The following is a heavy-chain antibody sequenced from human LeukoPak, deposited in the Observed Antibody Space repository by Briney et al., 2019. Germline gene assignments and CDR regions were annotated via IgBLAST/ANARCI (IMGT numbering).Heavy chain of an antibody. D-gene: IGHD3-16*01. CDR2: INHSGST. Sequence: KPSETLSLTCAVYGGSFSGYYWSWIRQPPGKGLEWIGEINHSGSTNYNPSLKSRVTISVDTSKNQFSLKLSSVTAADTAVYYCARAYDYVWGSQDAFDIWGQGTMVTVSS. CDR3: ARAYDYVWGSQDAFDI. CDR1: GGSFSGYY. V-gene: IGHV4-34*01. J-gene: IGHJ3*02.